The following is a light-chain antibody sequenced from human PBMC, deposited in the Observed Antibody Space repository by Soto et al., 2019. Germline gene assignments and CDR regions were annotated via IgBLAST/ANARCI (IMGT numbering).Light chain of an antibody. V-gene: IGLV1-40*01. CDR1: SSNIGAGSD. J-gene: IGLJ1*01. CDR3: QTYDSSLSGLYV. CDR2: GNT. Sequence: QSALTQPPSISGAPGQRVTISCTGSSSNIGAGSDVHCYHQLPGTAPKLLIYGNTNRPSGVPDRFSGSKSGTSASLAIAGLQTEDEGDYYCQTYDSSLSGLYVFGTGTKVTVL.